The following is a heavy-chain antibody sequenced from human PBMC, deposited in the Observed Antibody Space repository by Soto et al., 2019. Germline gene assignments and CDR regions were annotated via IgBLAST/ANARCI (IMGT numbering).Heavy chain of an antibody. D-gene: IGHD3-10*01. CDR1: GFTFSSYG. V-gene: IGHV3-33*01. J-gene: IGHJ4*02. CDR2: IWYDGSNK. Sequence: QVQLVESGGGVVQPGRSLRLSCAASGFTFSSYGMHWVRQAPGEGLEWVAVIWYDGSNKYYADSVKGRFTISRDNSKNTLYLQMNSLRAEDTAVYYCARDHGSGSHGYWGQGTLVTVSS. CDR3: ARDHGSGSHGY.